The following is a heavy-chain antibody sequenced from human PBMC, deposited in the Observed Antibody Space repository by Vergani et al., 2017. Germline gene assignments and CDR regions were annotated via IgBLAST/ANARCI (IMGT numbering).Heavy chain of an antibody. Sequence: VQLVESGGGVVQPGRSLRLSCAASGFTVSSNYMSWVRQAPGKGLEWVSVIYSGGSTYYADSVKGRFTISRDNSKNTLYLQMNSLRAEDTAVYYCARTRYCTNGVCYGRDYWGQGTLVTVSS. CDR3: ARTRYCTNGVCYGRDY. V-gene: IGHV3-53*01. J-gene: IGHJ4*02. CDR1: GFTVSSNY. D-gene: IGHD2-8*01. CDR2: IYSGGST.